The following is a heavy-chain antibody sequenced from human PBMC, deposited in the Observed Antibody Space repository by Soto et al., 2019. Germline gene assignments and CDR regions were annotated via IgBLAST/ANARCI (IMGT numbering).Heavy chain of an antibody. CDR3: ARWGLRWRTFDY. V-gene: IGHV1-2*02. CDR1: RYSFTGYY. D-gene: IGHD4-17*01. Sequence: SVKVSCKASRYSFTGYYMHWVRQAPGQGLEWMGWINPNSGGTNYAQKFQGRVTMTRDTSISTAYMELSRLRSDDTAVYYCARWGLRWRTFDYWGQGTLVPVSS. CDR2: INPNSGGT. J-gene: IGHJ4*02.